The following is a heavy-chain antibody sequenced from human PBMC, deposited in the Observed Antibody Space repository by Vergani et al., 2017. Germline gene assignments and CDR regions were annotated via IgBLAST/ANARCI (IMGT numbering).Heavy chain of an antibody. D-gene: IGHD2-2*03. V-gene: IGHV3-21*01. Sequence: EVQMVESGGGLVKPGGSLRLSCVASGINFSHYRMNWVRQAPGKGLEWVSSISGNNDDVYYADSVQGRFTISRDNAKNSLYLDMSSLRAEDTAVYYCVMDVRVSRTWGQGTVVAVSS. CDR3: VMDVRVSRT. J-gene: IGHJ3*01. CDR1: GINFSHYR. CDR2: ISGNNDDV.